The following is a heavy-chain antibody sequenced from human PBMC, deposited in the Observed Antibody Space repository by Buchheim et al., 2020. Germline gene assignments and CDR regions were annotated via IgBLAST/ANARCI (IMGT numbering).Heavy chain of an antibody. CDR2: INHSGST. Sequence: QVQLQQWGAGLLKPSETLSLTCAVYGGSFSGYYWSWIRQPPGKGLEWMGEINHSGSTNYNPSIKSRVTISVDTSKNQFSLKLSSVTAADTAVYYCARGRICGYYLVLDYWGQGTL. CDR3: ARGRICGYYLVLDY. D-gene: IGHD3-22*01. J-gene: IGHJ4*02. V-gene: IGHV4-34*01. CDR1: GGSFSGYY.